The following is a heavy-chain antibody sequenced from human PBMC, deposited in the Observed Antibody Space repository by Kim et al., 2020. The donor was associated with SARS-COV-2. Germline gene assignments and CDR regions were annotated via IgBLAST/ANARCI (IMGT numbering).Heavy chain of an antibody. Sequence: ASVKVSCKASGYSFTGYYMFWVRQAPGQGLEWMGIINPSGGSTSYAQKFQGRVIMTRDTSTSTDYMELSSLRSEDTAVYYCARLITAAGYKWFDPCGQGT. CDR2: INPSGGST. V-gene: IGHV1-46*01. J-gene: IGHJ5*02. D-gene: IGHD6-13*01. CDR1: GYSFTGYY. CDR3: ARLITAAGYKWFDP.